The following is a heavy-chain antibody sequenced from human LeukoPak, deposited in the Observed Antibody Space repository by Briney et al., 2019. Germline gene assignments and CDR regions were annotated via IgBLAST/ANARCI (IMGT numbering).Heavy chain of an antibody. V-gene: IGHV3-9*01. CDR1: GFIFDDYA. D-gene: IGHD5-24*01. CDR2: ISWNSGSI. J-gene: IGHJ4*02. Sequence: LSGGSLRLSCAASGFIFDDYAMHWVRQAPGKGLEGVSGISWNSGSIGYADSVKGRFTISRDNAKNSLYLQMNSLRAEDTALYYCASSRDGYHYYFDYWGQGTLATVSS. CDR3: ASSRDGYHYYFDY.